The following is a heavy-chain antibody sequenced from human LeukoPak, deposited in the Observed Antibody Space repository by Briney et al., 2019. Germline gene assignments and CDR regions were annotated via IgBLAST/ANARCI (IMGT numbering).Heavy chain of an antibody. CDR2: INHSGSA. V-gene: IGHV4-34*01. D-gene: IGHD4-17*01. J-gene: IGHJ4*02. Sequence: PSETLSLTCAVSGGPFSGYYWTWIRQPPGEGLEWIGEINHSGSANYNPSLKSRVTISLDTSKNQFSLKLSSVTAADTAVYYCARGQGTVTTHWGQGTLVTVSS. CDR1: GGPFSGYY. CDR3: ARGQGTVTTH.